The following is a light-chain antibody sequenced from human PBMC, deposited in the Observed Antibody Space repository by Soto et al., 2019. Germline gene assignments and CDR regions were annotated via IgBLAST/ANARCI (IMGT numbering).Light chain of an antibody. J-gene: IGLJ1*01. CDR2: DDS. Sequence: SYVLTQPPSVSVAPGQTAKITCGGNNIGTKNVHWYQQRPGQAPILVVYDDSDRPSGIPERFSGSNSGNTATLFISRVEAGDEADYYCQVWHSTWDDRGFVFGTGTKVTVL. CDR1: NIGTKN. CDR3: QVWHSTWDDRGFV. V-gene: IGLV3-21*02.